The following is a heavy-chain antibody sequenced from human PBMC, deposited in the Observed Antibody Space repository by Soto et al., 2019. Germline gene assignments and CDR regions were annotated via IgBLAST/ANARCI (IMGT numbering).Heavy chain of an antibody. Sequence: RLSWSGSGFAFISYAMQWVRKAPGKGLEWVAVISYDGSNKYYADSVKGRFTISRDNSKNTLYLQMNSLRAEDKAVYYCARIMTTEYAFDIWGQGTMVTVSS. V-gene: IGHV3-30-3*01. CDR1: GFAFISYA. D-gene: IGHD3-16*01. J-gene: IGHJ3*02. CDR2: ISYDGSNK. CDR3: ARIMTTEYAFDI.